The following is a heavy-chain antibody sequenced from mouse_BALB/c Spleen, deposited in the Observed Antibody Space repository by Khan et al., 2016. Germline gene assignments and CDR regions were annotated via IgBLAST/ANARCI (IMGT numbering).Heavy chain of an antibody. Sequence: QVQLQQSGAELVKPGASVKLSCKASGYTFTSYYMYWVKQRSGQGLEWIGEINPSNGGTNFNEKFKNKATLTVDKSSSTAYMQLSSLTSEDSAVYYCTSGRPGSYYAMDYWGQGTSVTVSS. CDR2: INPSNGGT. CDR3: TSGRPGSYYAMDY. J-gene: IGHJ4*01. CDR1: GYTFTSYY. V-gene: IGHV1S81*02.